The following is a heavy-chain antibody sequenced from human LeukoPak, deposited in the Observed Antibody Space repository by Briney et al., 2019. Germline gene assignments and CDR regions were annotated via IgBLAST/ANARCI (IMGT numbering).Heavy chain of an antibody. Sequence: PSETLSLTCTVSGGSISSYYWSWIRQPPGKGLEWIGYIYYSGSTNYNPSLKSRVTISVHTSKNQFSLKLSSVTAADTAVYYCARFMVRGGVDYWGQGTLVTVSS. V-gene: IGHV4-59*01. CDR2: IYYSGST. CDR3: ARFMVRGGVDY. CDR1: GGSISSYY. D-gene: IGHD3-10*01. J-gene: IGHJ4*02.